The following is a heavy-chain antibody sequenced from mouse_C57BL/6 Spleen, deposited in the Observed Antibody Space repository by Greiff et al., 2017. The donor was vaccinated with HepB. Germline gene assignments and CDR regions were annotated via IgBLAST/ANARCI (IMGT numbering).Heavy chain of an antibody. D-gene: IGHD3-2*02. V-gene: IGHV1-82*01. CDR2: IYPGDGDT. CDR3: ARMGQLRPHYFDY. Sequence: VHLVESGPELVKPGASVKISCKASGYAFSSSWMNWVKQRPGKGLEWIGRIYPGDGDTNYNGKFKGKATLTADKSSSTAYMQLSSLTSEDSAVYFCARMGQLRPHYFDYWGQGTTLTVSS. J-gene: IGHJ2*01. CDR1: GYAFSSSW.